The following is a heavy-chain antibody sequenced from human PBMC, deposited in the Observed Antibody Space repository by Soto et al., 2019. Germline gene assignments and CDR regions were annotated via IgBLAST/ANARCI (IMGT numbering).Heavy chain of an antibody. J-gene: IGHJ4*02. CDR3: ARDRSAVPGTGYFDY. CDR1: GFTFSSYA. Sequence: VGSLRLSCAVSGFTFSSYAMHWVRQAPGKGLEWVALMSYDGSNKYYADSVKGRFTISRDNFKNTLSLQMNSLRVEDTAVYYCARDRSAVPGTGYFDYWGQGTLVTVSS. V-gene: IGHV3-30-3*01. CDR2: MSYDGSNK. D-gene: IGHD6-19*01.